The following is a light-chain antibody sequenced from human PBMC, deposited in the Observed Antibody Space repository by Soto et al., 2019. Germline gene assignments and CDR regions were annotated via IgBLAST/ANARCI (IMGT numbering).Light chain of an antibody. CDR2: RAS. J-gene: IGKJ5*01. V-gene: IGKV3-15*01. CDR1: QSVTSN. Sequence: MVLKQPAPSLSLKDRKSVTLHCRASQSVTSNLAWYQHKPGQSPRLLIYRASARATGVPDRFSGSGSGTEFTLTISSLQPEDFAVYYCQQDNNWLLITFGQGTRLEI. CDR3: QQDNNWLLIT.